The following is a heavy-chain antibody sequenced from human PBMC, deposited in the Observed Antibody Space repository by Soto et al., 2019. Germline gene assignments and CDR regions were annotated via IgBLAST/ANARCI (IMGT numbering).Heavy chain of an antibody. Sequence: PGGSLRLSCAASGFTFSSYSMNWVRQAPGKGLEWVSYISSSSSTIYYADSVKGRFTISRDNAKNSLYLQMNSLRDEDTAVYYCARGDVQRSSGWFRWDYGMDVWGQGTTVTVSS. CDR2: ISSSSSTI. D-gene: IGHD6-19*01. J-gene: IGHJ6*02. V-gene: IGHV3-48*02. CDR3: ARGDVQRSSGWFRWDYGMDV. CDR1: GFTFSSYS.